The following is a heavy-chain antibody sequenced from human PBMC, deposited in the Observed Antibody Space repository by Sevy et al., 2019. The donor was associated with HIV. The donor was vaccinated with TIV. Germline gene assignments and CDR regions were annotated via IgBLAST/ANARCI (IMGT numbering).Heavy chain of an antibody. V-gene: IGHV4-59*01. CDR2: IYYSGST. CDR1: GGSISSYY. J-gene: IGHJ3*02. D-gene: IGHD3-16*02. CDR3: ARANRTYYDYIWGSYRTPDDAFDI. Sequence: SETLSLTCTVSGGSISSYYWSWIRQPPGKGLEWIGYIYYSGSTNYNPSLKSRVTISVDTSKNQFSLKLSSVTAAETAVYYCARANRTYYDYIWGSYRTPDDAFDIWGQGTMVTVSS.